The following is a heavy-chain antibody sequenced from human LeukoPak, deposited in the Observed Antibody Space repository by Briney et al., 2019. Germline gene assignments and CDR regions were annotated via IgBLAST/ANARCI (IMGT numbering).Heavy chain of an antibody. CDR3: ATSYDILTGYHLDY. D-gene: IGHD3-9*01. CDR1: GYTLTELS. V-gene: IGHV1-24*01. CDR2: FDPEDGET. Sequence: ASVKVSCKVSGYTLTELSMHWVRQAPGKGLEWMGGFDPEDGETIYAQKFQGRVTMTEDTSTDTAYMELSSLRSEDTAVYYCATSYDILTGYHLDYWGQGTLVTASS. J-gene: IGHJ4*02.